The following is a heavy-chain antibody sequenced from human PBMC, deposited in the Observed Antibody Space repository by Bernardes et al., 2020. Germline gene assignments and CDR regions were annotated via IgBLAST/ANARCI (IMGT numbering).Heavy chain of an antibody. D-gene: IGHD3-10*01. V-gene: IGHV4-34*01. CDR2: INHSGST. J-gene: IGHJ3*02. CDR3: AREGDYYGSGGAFDI. Sequence: SATLSLTCAVYGGSFSAYYWSWIRQPPGKGLEWIGEINHSGSTNYNPSLKSRVTISVDTSKNQFSLKLSSVTAADTAVYYCAREGDYYGSGGAFDIWGQGTMVTVSS. CDR1: GGSFSAYY.